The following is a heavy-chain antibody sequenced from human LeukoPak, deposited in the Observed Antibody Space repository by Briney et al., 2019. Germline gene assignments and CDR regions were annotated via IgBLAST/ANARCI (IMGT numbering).Heavy chain of an antibody. CDR2: ISYSGST. CDR1: GDSISSGGYH. Sequence: SETLSLTCTVSGDSISSGGYHWTWIRQHPGKGLERIGYISYSGSTYYNPSLKSRVNISMDTSKNQFSLSLTSVTTADTAVYYCARDYGDYFRWFDPWGQGTLVTVSS. V-gene: IGHV4-31*03. J-gene: IGHJ5*02. CDR3: ARDYGDYFRWFDP. D-gene: IGHD4-17*01.